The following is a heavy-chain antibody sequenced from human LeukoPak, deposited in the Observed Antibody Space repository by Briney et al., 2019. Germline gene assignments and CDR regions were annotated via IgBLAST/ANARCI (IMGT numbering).Heavy chain of an antibody. Sequence: ASVKVSCKASGYTFTNYAISWVRQAPGQGLEWVGWISAYNGNTNYAQKLQGRVTMTADTSTSTAYMELRSLRSDDTAVYYCARGRYSYVYDYWGQGTLVTVSS. CDR1: GYTFTNYA. V-gene: IGHV1-18*01. D-gene: IGHD5-18*01. CDR3: ARGRYSYVYDY. CDR2: ISAYNGNT. J-gene: IGHJ4*02.